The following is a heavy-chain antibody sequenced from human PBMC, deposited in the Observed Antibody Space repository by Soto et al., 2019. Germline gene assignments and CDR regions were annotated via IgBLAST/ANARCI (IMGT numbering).Heavy chain of an antibody. CDR3: ASEYCISTSCYAGIYYGMDV. J-gene: IGHJ6*02. Sequence: QVQLGQSGAEVKKPGSSVKVSCKASGGTFSSYAISWVRQAPGQGLEWMGGIIPIFGTANYAQKFQGRVTITADESTSTAYMELSSLRAEDTAVYYGASEYCISTSCYAGIYYGMDVWGQGTTVTVSS. V-gene: IGHV1-69*12. CDR2: IIPIFGTA. CDR1: GGTFSSYA. D-gene: IGHD2-2*01.